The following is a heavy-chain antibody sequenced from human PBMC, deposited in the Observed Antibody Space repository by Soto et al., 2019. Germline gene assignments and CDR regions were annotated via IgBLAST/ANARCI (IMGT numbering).Heavy chain of an antibody. D-gene: IGHD2-15*01. CDR3: AGACSGGSCYDY. J-gene: IGHJ4*02. Sequence: QVQLQQWGAGLLKPSETLSLTCAVYGGSFSGYYWSWIRQPPGKGLEWIGEINHSGSTNYNPSLKSRVTISVDTSKNQFSLKLSSVTAADTAVYYCAGACSGGSCYDYWGQGTLVTVSS. V-gene: IGHV4-34*01. CDR1: GGSFSGYY. CDR2: INHSGST.